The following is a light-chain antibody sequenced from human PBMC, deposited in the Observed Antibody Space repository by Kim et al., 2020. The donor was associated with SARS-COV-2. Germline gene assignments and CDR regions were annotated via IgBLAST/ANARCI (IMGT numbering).Light chain of an antibody. J-gene: IGLJ3*02. CDR1: SSNIGSNT. V-gene: IGLV1-44*01. Sequence: QSVLTQPPSASGTPGQRVTISCSGSSSNIGSNTVNWYQQLPGTAPKLLIYSNNQRPSGVPDRFSGYKSGTSASLAISGLRSEDEADYYCAAWDDSLNGWVFGGGTQLTVL. CDR2: SNN. CDR3: AAWDDSLNGWV.